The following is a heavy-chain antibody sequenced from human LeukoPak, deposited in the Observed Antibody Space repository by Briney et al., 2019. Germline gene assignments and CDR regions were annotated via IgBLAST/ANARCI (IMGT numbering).Heavy chain of an antibody. CDR3: AKQQYSYGSYFDY. J-gene: IGHJ4*02. D-gene: IGHD5-18*01. Sequence: GGSLRLSCAVSGFTFSDYYMSWIRQAPGKGLEWISYISSSGTTIYYADSVKGRFTISRDNSKNTLYLQMNSLRAEDTAVYYCAKQQYSYGSYFDYWGQGTLVTVSS. CDR2: ISSSGTTI. CDR1: GFTFSDYY. V-gene: IGHV3-11*04.